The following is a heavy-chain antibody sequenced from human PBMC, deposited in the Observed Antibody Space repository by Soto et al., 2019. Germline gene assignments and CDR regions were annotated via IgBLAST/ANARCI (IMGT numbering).Heavy chain of an antibody. D-gene: IGHD1-26*01. CDR1: GGTFSSHG. CDR2: IIPTFGTP. J-gene: IGHJ4*02. V-gene: IGHV1-69*06. Sequence: QVQLVQSGTVVQRRGSSVKVSCQASGGTFSSHGMAWVRQAPGQGLEWMGGIIPTFGTPTYAPKFQGRVTISADKSTNTAYMELSSLRSGDTGVYYCASERSAQYFDFWGQGTLLTVSS. CDR3: ASERSAQYFDF.